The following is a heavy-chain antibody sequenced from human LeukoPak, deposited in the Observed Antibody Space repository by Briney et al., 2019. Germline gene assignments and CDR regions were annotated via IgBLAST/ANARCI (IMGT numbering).Heavy chain of an antibody. CDR2: IKQDESEK. D-gene: IGHD5-12*01. CDR1: GLTFSAHW. J-gene: IGHJ4*02. Sequence: GGSLRLSCAASGLTFSAHWMSWVRQAPGKGLEWVANIKQDESEKSYVDSVKGRFTISRDNSKNSLSLEMNSLRTEDTALYYCAKDSNTGGYSFGSWGQGTLVTVTS. V-gene: IGHV3-7*03. CDR3: AKDSNTGGYSFGS.